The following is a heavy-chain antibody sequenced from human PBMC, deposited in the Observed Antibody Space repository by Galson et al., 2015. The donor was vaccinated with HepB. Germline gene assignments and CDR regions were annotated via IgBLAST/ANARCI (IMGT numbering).Heavy chain of an antibody. D-gene: IGHD6-13*01. J-gene: IGHJ4*02. CDR1: GFTFGDYA. CDR2: IRSTVYGGTT. CDR3: TRHLPDLIAAAAFFDS. Sequence: SLRLSCAASGFTFGDYAMSWVRQAPGKGLEWVGFIRSTVYGGTTEYAASVKGRFTISRDDSKSVAYLRMTSLKTEDTAVYYCTRHLPDLIAAAAFFDSWGQGILVTVSS. V-gene: IGHV3-49*04.